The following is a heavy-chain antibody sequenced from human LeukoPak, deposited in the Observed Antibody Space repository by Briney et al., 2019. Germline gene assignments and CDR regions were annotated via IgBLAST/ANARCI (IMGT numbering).Heavy chain of an antibody. Sequence: ASVKVSCKASGYTFTSYYIHWVRQAPGQGLEWMGIINPSGDSTSYAQKFQGRVTMTRDTSTSTVYVELSSPRSEDTAVYYCARASESGDYRGYFDYWGQGSLVTVSS. CDR1: GYTFTSYY. CDR3: ARASESGDYRGYFDY. J-gene: IGHJ4*02. D-gene: IGHD4-17*01. V-gene: IGHV1-46*01. CDR2: INPSGDST.